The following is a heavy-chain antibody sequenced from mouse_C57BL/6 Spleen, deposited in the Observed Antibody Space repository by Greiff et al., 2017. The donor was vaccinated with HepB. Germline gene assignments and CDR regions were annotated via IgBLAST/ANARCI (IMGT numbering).Heavy chain of an antibody. J-gene: IGHJ4*01. Sequence: VQLQESGAELVKPGASVKLSCKASGYTFTSYWMQWVKQRPGQGLEWIGEIDPSDSYTNYNQKFKGKATLTVDTSSSTAYMQLSSLTSEDSAVYYCARKGDGYSYAMDYWGQGTSVTVSS. CDR2: IDPSDSYT. CDR1: GYTFTSYW. D-gene: IGHD2-3*01. CDR3: ARKGDGYSYAMDY. V-gene: IGHV1-50*01.